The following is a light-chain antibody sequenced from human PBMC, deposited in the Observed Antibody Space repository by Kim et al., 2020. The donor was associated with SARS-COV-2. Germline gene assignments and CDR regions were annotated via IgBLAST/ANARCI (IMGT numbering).Light chain of an antibody. Sequence: QRVTISCSGSSSNIGSHTVNWYQQFPGTAPKLVVYTNNQRPSGVPDRFSGSKSGTSASLAISGLQVEDEAEFYCAVWDDSLNGPVFGGGTKVTVL. CDR1: SSNIGSHT. CDR3: AVWDDSLNGPV. CDR2: TNN. J-gene: IGLJ2*01. V-gene: IGLV1-44*01.